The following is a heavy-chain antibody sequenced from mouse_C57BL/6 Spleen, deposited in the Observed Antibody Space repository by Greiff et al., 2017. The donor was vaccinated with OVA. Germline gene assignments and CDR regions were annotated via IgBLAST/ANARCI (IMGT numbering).Heavy chain of an antibody. Sequence: QVQLKQSGAELVRPGASVTLSCKASGYTFTDYEMHWVKQTPVHGLEWIGAIDPETGGTAYNQKFKGKAILTADKSSSTAYMELRSLTSEDSAVYYCTRSYGSSYGAWFAYWGQGTLVTVSA. J-gene: IGHJ3*01. CDR1: GYTFTDYE. V-gene: IGHV1-15*01. D-gene: IGHD1-1*01. CDR3: TRSYGSSYGAWFAY. CDR2: IDPETGGT.